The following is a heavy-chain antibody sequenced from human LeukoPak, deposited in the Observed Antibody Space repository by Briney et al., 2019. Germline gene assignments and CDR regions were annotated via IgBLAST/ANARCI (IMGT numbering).Heavy chain of an antibody. CDR2: IYTSGST. V-gene: IGHV4-61*02. CDR3: ARGRSPAISMVRGVRASSWFDP. J-gene: IGHJ5*02. D-gene: IGHD3-10*01. Sequence: SETLSLTCTVSGGSISSGSHYWSWIRQPAGKGLEWIGRIYTSGSTNYNPSLKSRVTISVDTSKNQFSLKLSSVTAADTAVYYCARGRSPAISMVRGVRASSWFDPWGQGTLVTVSS. CDR1: GGSISSGSHY.